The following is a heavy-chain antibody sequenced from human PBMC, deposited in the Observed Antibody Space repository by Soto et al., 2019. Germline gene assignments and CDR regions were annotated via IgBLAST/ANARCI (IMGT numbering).Heavy chain of an antibody. CDR2: IYSSGST. CDR3: ARFVRSCSGTTCYTRADV. J-gene: IGHJ6*02. V-gene: IGHV4-61*01. CDR1: GGSVSSDTHY. Sequence: QVQLQESGPRLVKPSETVSLTCTVSGGSVSSDTHYWSWIRLPPGKRLGWIGFIYSSGSTNYNPSLKSRVTMSVDTSKNQFSLKLRSVIVADTAVYHCARFVRSCSGTTCYTRADVWGQGTTVSVSS. D-gene: IGHD2-2*02.